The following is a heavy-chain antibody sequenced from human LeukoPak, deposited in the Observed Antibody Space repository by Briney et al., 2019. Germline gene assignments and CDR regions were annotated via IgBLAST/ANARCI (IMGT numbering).Heavy chain of an antibody. CDR2: IYYSGST. V-gene: IGHV4-31*03. CDR1: GGCISSCGYY. D-gene: IGHD1-7*01. CDR3: ARDKLHVYLDV. J-gene: IGHJ6*02. Sequence: SQTLSLTCTVSGGCISSCGYYWSWIRQHPGKGLEWIGYIYYSGSTYYNPSLKSRVTISVDTSKNQFSLKLSSVTAADTAVYYCARDKLHVYLDVWGQGTTVTVSS.